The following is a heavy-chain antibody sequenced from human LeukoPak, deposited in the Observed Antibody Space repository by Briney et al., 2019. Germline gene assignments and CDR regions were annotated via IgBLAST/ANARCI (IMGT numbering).Heavy chain of an antibody. Sequence: SETLSLTCTVSGGSISSGDYYWSWIRQPPGMGLEWMGYIYYSGSTYYNPSLKSRVTISVDTSKNQFSLKLSSVTAADTAVYYCARGLLWFGELLYYFDYWGQGTLVTVSS. D-gene: IGHD3-10*01. CDR3: ARGLLWFGELLYYFDY. J-gene: IGHJ4*02. CDR2: IYYSGST. CDR1: GGSISSGDYY. V-gene: IGHV4-30-4*01.